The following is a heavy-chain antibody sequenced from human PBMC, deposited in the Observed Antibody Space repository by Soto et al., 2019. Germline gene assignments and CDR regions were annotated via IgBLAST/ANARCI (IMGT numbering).Heavy chain of an antibody. D-gene: IGHD2-2*01. J-gene: IGHJ6*02. CDR1: GSTFSSYG. CDR3: AREPASPFFIVYSRDV. CDR2: IWYDGSNK. V-gene: IGHV3-33*01. Sequence: QVQLVESGGGVVQPGRSLRLSCAASGSTFSSYGMHWVCQAPGKGLEWVAVIWYDGSNKYYADSVQGRFTISRDNSKNTFQLKVNCLRAEDTAVYYWAREPASPFFIVYSRDVLSQATTDTVS.